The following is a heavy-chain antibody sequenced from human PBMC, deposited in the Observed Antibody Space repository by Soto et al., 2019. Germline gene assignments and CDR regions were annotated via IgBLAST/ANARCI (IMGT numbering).Heavy chain of an antibody. J-gene: IGHJ6*02. CDR3: ARGQWGGSYLYYYYGMDV. CDR2: INHSGST. CDR1: GGNFSGYD. Sequence: PSETMSLTCAVYGGNFSGYDWSWISQTPGKGLEWIGEINHSGSTNYNPSLKSRVTISVDTSKNQFSLRLSSVTAADTAVYYCARGQWGGSYLYYYYGMDVWGQGTTVTVSS. D-gene: IGHD1-26*01. V-gene: IGHV4-34*01.